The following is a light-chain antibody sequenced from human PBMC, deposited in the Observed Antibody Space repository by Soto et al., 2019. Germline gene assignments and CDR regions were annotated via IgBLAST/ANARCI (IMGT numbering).Light chain of an antibody. CDR1: QSISSY. J-gene: IGKJ1*01. Sequence: DIQMTQSPSSLSASVGDRVTITCRASQSISSYLNWYQQKPGKAPMLLIYKASTLKSGVPSRFSGSGSGTEFTLNISSLQPDDFATYYCQHYDSYSEAFGQGTKVDI. V-gene: IGKV1-5*03. CDR3: QHYDSYSEA. CDR2: KAS.